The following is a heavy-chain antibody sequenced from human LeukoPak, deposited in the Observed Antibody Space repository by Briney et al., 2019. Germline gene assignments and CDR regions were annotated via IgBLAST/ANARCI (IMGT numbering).Heavy chain of an antibody. CDR1: GGSISSYY. D-gene: IGHD3-10*01. CDR2: IYYSGST. CDR3: ARGARDGDAFDI. J-gene: IGHJ3*02. V-gene: IGHV4-59*01. Sequence: SETLSLTCTVSGGSISSYYWSWIRQPPGKGLEWIGYIYYSGSTNYNPSLKSRVTISVDTSKNQFSLKLSSVTAADTAVYYCARGARDGDAFDIWGQGTMVTVSS.